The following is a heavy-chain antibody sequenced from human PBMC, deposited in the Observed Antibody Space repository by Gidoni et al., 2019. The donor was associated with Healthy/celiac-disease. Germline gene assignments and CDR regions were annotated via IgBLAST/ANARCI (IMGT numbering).Heavy chain of an antibody. D-gene: IGHD3-10*01. Sequence: GGTFSGYAISWVRQAPGQGLEWMGGTIPIFGKANYAQKFQGRVTITADKSTSTAYMELSSLRSEDTAVYYCARLSGSIDYWGQGTLVTVSS. CDR1: GGTFSGYA. J-gene: IGHJ4*02. V-gene: IGHV1-69*06. CDR3: ARLSGSIDY. CDR2: TIPIFGKA.